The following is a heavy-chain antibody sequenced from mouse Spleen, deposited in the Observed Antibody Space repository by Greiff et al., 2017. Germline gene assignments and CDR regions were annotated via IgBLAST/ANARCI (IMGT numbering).Heavy chain of an antibody. J-gene: IGHJ2*01. V-gene: IGHV5-15*01. CDR2: ISNLAYSI. Sequence: EVQLVESGGGLVQPGGSLKLSCAASGFTFSDYGMAWVRQAPRKGPEWVAFISNLAYSIYYADTVTGRFTISRENAKNTLYLEMSSLRSEDTAMYYCARQREDGSFDYWGQGTTLTVSS. CDR3: ARQREDGSFDY. CDR1: GFTFSDYG. D-gene: IGHD2-3*01.